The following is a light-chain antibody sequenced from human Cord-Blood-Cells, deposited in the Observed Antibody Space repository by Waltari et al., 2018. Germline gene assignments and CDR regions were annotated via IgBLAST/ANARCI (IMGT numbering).Light chain of an antibody. Sequence: QSVLTQPPSASGAPGQWVTISCPGSSPNIVAGYDVHCYQQLPATAPKLLIYGNSNRPSGVPDRFSGSKSCTSASLSITGRQAEDEADYYCQSYDSSLSGWVFGGGTKLTVL. V-gene: IGLV1-40*01. CDR2: GNS. CDR1: SPNIVAGYD. J-gene: IGLJ3*02. CDR3: QSYDSSLSGWV.